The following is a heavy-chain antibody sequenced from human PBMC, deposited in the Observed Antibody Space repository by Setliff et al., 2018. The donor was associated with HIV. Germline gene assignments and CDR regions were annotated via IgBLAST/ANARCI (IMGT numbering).Heavy chain of an antibody. CDR2: VYYSGST. D-gene: IGHD4-4*01. J-gene: IGHJ4*02. CDR3: AKTQTVITVYGPFDS. V-gene: IGHV4-39*07. Sequence: SETLSLTCIVSGGSISSSSYYWGWIRQPPGKGLEWIGTVYYSGSTYYNPSLKSRVTISVDTSENQFSLKLSSVTAADTAMYYCAKTQTVITVYGPFDSWGQGTPVTVSS. CDR1: GGSISSSSYY.